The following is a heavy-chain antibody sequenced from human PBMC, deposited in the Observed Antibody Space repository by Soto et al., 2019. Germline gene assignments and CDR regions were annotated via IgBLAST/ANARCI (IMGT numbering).Heavy chain of an antibody. CDR1: GGSISSGGYY. V-gene: IGHV4-31*03. CDR3: ANVVVTRSRRYYFDY. CDR2: IYYSGST. J-gene: IGHJ4*02. Sequence: SETLSLTCTVSGGSISSGGYYWSWIRQHPGKGLEWIGYIYYSGSTYYNPSLKSRVTISVDTSKNQFSLKLSSVTAADTAVYYCANVVVTRSRRYYFDYWGQGTLVTVSS. D-gene: IGHD3-22*01.